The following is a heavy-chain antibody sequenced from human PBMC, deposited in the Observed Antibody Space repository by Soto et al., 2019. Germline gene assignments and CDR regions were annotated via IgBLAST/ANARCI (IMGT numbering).Heavy chain of an antibody. Sequence: GGSLRLSCAASGFTFSSYAITWVRQAPGKGLEWVSAIGSDGDSTFYADSVKGRFTISRDNSRNTLYLQMNSLRAEDTAVYFCAKHSRTNDFWSSAVKGAFDIWGQGTMVTVSS. D-gene: IGHD3-3*01. CDR2: IGSDGDST. CDR3: AKHSRTNDFWSSAVKGAFDI. J-gene: IGHJ3*02. V-gene: IGHV3-23*01. CDR1: GFTFSSYA.